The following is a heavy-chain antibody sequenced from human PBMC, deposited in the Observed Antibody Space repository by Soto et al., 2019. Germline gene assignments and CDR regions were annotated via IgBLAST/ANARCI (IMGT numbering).Heavy chain of an antibody. CDR1: GYTFTSYG. D-gene: IGHD6-13*01. CDR3: ATPAPGAAGTYFDC. J-gene: IGHJ4*02. Sequence: ASVKVSCKASGYTFTSYGISWVRQAPGQGLEWMGWISAYNGNTNYAQKLQGRVTMTTDTSTSTAYMELRSLRSDDTAVYYCATPAPGAAGTYFDCWGQGTLVTVSS. CDR2: ISAYNGNT. V-gene: IGHV1-18*04.